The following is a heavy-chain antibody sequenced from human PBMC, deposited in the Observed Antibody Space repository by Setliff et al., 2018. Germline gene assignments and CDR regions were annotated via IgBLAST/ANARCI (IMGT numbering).Heavy chain of an antibody. J-gene: IGHJ5*02. CDR3: ARGPAHCSSTSCYLQWFDP. D-gene: IGHD2-2*01. CDR2: IYAGDSDT. Sequence: GESLKISCKGSGYTFTSYWIGWVRQMPGKGLEWMGIIYAGDSDTKYSPSFQGQVTISADKSISTAYLQWSSLKASDTAMYYCARGPAHCSSTSCYLQWFDPWGQGTQVTVSS. V-gene: IGHV5-51*01. CDR1: GYTFTSYW.